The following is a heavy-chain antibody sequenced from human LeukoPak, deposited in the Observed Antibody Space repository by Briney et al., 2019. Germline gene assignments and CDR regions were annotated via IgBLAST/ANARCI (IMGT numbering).Heavy chain of an antibody. Sequence: ASVKVSCKASGYTFSSYDLNWVRQATGQGLAWMGWMNPNSGNTAYAQKSHGRVTMSRDTSISTAYMELSSLRSEDPAVYYCARLPKYSRPLDYWGQGTLVTVSS. J-gene: IGHJ4*02. CDR3: ARLPKYSRPLDY. CDR2: MNPNSGNT. D-gene: IGHD6-6*01. CDR1: GYTFSSYD. V-gene: IGHV1-8*02.